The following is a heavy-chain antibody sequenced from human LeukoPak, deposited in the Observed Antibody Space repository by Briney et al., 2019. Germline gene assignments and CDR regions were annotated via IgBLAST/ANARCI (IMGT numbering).Heavy chain of an antibody. CDR2: IYHGGST. J-gene: IGHJ6*03. CDR1: GYSISSGYY. D-gene: IGHD3-3*02. Sequence: SETLSLTCAVSGYSISSGYYWGWIRQPPGKGLGWIGSIYHGGSTYYNPSLKSRVTISVDTSKNQFSLKLSSVTAADTAVYYCARHLGTSSLTRYYYYMDVWGKGTTVTVSS. CDR3: ARHLGTSSLTRYYYYMDV. V-gene: IGHV4-38-2*01.